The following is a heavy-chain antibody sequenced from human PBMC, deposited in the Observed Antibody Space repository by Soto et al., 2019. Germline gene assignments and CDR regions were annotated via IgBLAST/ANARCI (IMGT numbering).Heavy chain of an antibody. CDR3: ARVLNDFWSGPPLMDV. Sequence: PGGSLILSCAGSGFTLSSYWVHWVRQAPGKGLMWVSRISPDGRTINYADSVKGRFTISRDNAKNTLYLQMNSLRAEDTAVYYCARVLNDFWSGPPLMDVWGQGTTVTVSS. V-gene: IGHV3-74*01. CDR2: ISPDGRTI. J-gene: IGHJ6*02. CDR1: GFTLSSYW. D-gene: IGHD3-3*01.